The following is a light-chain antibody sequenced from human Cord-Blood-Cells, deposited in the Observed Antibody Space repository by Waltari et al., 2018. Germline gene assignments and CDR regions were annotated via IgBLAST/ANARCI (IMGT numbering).Light chain of an antibody. CDR3: QQRSNWPPWT. V-gene: IGKV3-11*01. Sequence: EIVLTQSPATLSLSPGERATLSCRASQSVSSYLAWYQQKPGQAPRLLSYDASNRATGIPARFSGSVSGTHFTLTISSLEPEDFAGYYCQQRSNWPPWTFGQGTKVEIK. J-gene: IGKJ1*01. CDR2: DAS. CDR1: QSVSSY.